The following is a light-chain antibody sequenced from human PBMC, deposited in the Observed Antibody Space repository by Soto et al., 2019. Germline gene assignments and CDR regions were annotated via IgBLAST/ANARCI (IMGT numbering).Light chain of an antibody. V-gene: IGKV1-27*01. CDR3: QKYDSAPWT. CDR2: DAS. Sequence: DIQMTQSPSSLSASVRDRVTITCRASQGISNYLAWYQQKPGKVPKLLIYDASTLQSGVPSRFSGSGSGTDFTLTISSLQAEDVATYYCQKYDSAPWTFGQGTKVEIK. J-gene: IGKJ1*01. CDR1: QGISNY.